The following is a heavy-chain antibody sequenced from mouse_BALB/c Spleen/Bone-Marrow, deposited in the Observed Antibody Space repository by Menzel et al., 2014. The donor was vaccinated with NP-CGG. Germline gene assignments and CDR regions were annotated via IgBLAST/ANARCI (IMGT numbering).Heavy chain of an antibody. CDR2: ISYDGSN. V-gene: IGHV3-6*02. D-gene: IGHD2-3*01. J-gene: IGHJ2*01. Sequence: EVHLVESGPGLVKPSQSLSLTCSVTGYSITSGYYCNWIRQFPGNKLEWMGYISYDGSNNYNPSLKNRISITRDTSKNQFFLKLNSVTTEDTATYYCARDWDGYYFDYWGQGNTLTVSS. CDR1: GYSITSGYY. CDR3: ARDWDGYYFDY.